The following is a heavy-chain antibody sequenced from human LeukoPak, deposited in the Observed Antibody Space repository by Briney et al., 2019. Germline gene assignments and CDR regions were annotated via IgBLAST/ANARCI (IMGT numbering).Heavy chain of an antibody. CDR3: ARGRDTAMVTSFDY. Sequence: SVKVSCKASGGTFSSYAISWVRQAPGQGLEWMGGIIPIFGTANYAQKFQGRVTITADESTSTAYMELSSLRPEDTAVYYCARGRDTAMVTSFDYWGQGTLVTVSS. D-gene: IGHD5-18*01. CDR1: GGTFSSYA. V-gene: IGHV1-69*13. J-gene: IGHJ4*02. CDR2: IIPIFGTA.